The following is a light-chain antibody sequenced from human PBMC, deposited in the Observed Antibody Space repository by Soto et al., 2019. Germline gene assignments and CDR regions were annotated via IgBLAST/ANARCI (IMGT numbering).Light chain of an antibody. CDR1: QGISSY. CDR3: QQRNSYPIT. CDR2: TAS. Sequence: DIKLNQSLSFLSATVRDRVTITCRASQGISSYLAWYQQKPGKAPNLLIHTASTLQSGVPSRFSGSGSGTEFTLTISSLQPEDFATYYCQQRNSYPITFGQGTRLEI. V-gene: IGKV1-9*01. J-gene: IGKJ5*01.